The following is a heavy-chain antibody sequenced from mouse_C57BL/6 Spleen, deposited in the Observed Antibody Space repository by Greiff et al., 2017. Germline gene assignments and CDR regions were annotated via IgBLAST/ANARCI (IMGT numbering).Heavy chain of an antibody. D-gene: IGHD2-4*01. Sequence: QVQLQQPGAELVKPGASVKLSCKASGYTFTSYWMHWVKQRPGQGLEWIGMIHPNSGSTNYNEKFKSKATLTVDKSSSTAYMQLSSLTSEDSAVYYCARSKEYYDYALAYWGQGTLVTVSA. CDR2: IHPNSGST. V-gene: IGHV1-64*01. J-gene: IGHJ3*01. CDR1: GYTFTSYW. CDR3: ARSKEYYDYALAY.